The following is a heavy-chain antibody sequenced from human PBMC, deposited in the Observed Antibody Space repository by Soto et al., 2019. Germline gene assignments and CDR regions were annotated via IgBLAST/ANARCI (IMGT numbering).Heavy chain of an antibody. CDR3: AAWDISNI. Sequence: GGSLRLSCSGFGFSINTYWMNWIRQTPGRGLEWVANINPEGNAKTYVDPVKGRFFVSRDNTRNSLDLQMTSLRVEDSAIYFCAAWDISNIWGQGILVTVSS. CDR2: INPEGNAK. V-gene: IGHV3-7*01. CDR1: GFSINTYW. D-gene: IGHD2-15*01. J-gene: IGHJ4*02.